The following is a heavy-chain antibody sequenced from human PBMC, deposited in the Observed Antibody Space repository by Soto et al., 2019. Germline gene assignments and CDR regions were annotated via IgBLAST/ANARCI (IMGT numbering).Heavy chain of an antibody. CDR2: IYYSGST. CDR3: ARQPRGTIFGVVKNYYYYYMDV. D-gene: IGHD3-3*01. Sequence: SETLSLTCTVAGGAVSSYCWSWIRQPPGKGLEWIGYIYYSGSTNYNPSLKSRVTISVDTSKNQFSLKLSSVTAADTAVYYCARQPRGTIFGVVKNYYYYYMDVWGKGTTVTVSS. CDR1: GGAVSSYC. V-gene: IGHV4-59*08. J-gene: IGHJ6*03.